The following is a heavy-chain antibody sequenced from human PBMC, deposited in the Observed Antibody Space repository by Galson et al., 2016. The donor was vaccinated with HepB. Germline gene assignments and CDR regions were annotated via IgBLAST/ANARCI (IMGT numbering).Heavy chain of an antibody. Sequence: SLRLSCAASGFTFSDCGMHWVRQAPGKGLEWVAVISYVGTNKYYADSVKGRFTISRDNSKNTLYLQMNSLRAEDTAVYYCAKDNSYYGMDVWGQGPRSPSP. D-gene: IGHD2/OR15-2a*01. V-gene: IGHV3-30*18. CDR2: ISYVGTNK. CDR1: GFTFSDCG. CDR3: AKDNSYYGMDV. J-gene: IGHJ6*02.